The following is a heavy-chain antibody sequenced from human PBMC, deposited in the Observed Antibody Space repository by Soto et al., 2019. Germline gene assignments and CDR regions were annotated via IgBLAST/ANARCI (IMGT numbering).Heavy chain of an antibody. V-gene: IGHV3-30-3*01. J-gene: IGHJ5*02. D-gene: IGHD1-26*01. Sequence: QAQLVESGGGVVQPGRSLRLSCAASGLTFSSYAMNWVRQAPGKGLEWVAVISYDGSNKYYADPVKGRFTISRDNSKNTLYLQMNSLRVEDSAAYYCARTEGVVGVRSPWFDPWGQGTLVTVSS. CDR2: ISYDGSNK. CDR1: GLTFSSYA. CDR3: ARTEGVVGVRSPWFDP.